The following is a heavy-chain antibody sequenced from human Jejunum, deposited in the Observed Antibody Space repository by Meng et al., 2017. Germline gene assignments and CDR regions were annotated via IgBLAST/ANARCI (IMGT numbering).Heavy chain of an antibody. V-gene: IGHV4-34*02. J-gene: IGHJ3*02. CDR3: ARGRGGYDPHAFDI. Sequence: QGSLQQWGAGLLKPSEALSPTCAVYGGSLSGYYWSWIRQAPGKGLEWIGEINYTGSATYNSSLKRRVTISVDTSKNHFSLRLSSVTAADTAVYYCARGRGGYDPHAFDIWGQGTMVTVSS. D-gene: IGHD5-12*01. CDR1: GGSLSGYY. CDR2: INYTGSA.